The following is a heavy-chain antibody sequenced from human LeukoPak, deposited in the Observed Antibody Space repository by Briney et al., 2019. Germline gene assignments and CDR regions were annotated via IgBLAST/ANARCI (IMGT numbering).Heavy chain of an antibody. CDR3: ARDFSSSSTVYYYYYMDV. CDR1: GESITSYY. Sequence: SETLSLTCIVSGESITSYYWSWIRQPPGKGLEWIGYIYYTGSSKYNPSLKSRVTLSVDTSENQFSLTLNSVTAADTAVYYCARDFSSSSTVYYYYYMDVWGKGTTVTVSS. D-gene: IGHD6-6*01. CDR2: IYYTGSS. J-gene: IGHJ6*03. V-gene: IGHV4-59*01.